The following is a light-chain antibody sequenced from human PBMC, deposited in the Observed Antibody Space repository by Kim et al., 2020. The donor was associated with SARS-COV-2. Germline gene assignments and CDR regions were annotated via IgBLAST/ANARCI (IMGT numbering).Light chain of an antibody. Sequence: SSELTQDPAVYVALGQTVRITCQGDSLRRYYASWYQQKPGQAPVLVIYGKNNRPSGNPDRFSGSSSGNTASLTIPGAQAEEEADYYCKSRDSSGKVVFGGGTQLTVL. CDR1: SLRRYY. J-gene: IGLJ2*01. CDR3: KSRDSSGKVV. V-gene: IGLV3-19*01. CDR2: GKN.